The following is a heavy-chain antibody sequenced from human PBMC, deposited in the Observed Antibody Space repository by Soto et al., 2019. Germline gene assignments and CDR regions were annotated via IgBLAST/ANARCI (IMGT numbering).Heavy chain of an antibody. D-gene: IGHD4-17*01. Sequence: QVQLVQSGPDLKRPGASMKVSCKASGYTFTSYGISWVRQAPGQGLEWMAWISPLKGRTQYSQKAQGRVTLGTDTSSNTAYREMTTLRVDDTAVYYCAMDYGDRPEYFKHWGQGTLVTVS. J-gene: IGHJ1*01. CDR2: ISPLKGRT. V-gene: IGHV1-18*04. CDR3: AMDYGDRPEYFKH. CDR1: GYTFTSYG.